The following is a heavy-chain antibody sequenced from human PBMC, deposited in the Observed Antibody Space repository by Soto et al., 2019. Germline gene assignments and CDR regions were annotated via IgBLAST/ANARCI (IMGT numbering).Heavy chain of an antibody. CDR1: GFTFSSYG. CDR2: ISYDGSYK. Sequence: QVQLVESGGGVVQPGRSLRLSCAASGFTFSSYGMHWVRQAPGKGLEWVAVISYDGSYKYYADSMKGRVTISRDNSKNTLYVQMNSLRAEATAVYYCAKAGSVVATTPDFDYWGQGTLVTVSS. CDR3: AKAGSVVATTPDFDY. D-gene: IGHD5-12*01. J-gene: IGHJ4*02. V-gene: IGHV3-30*18.